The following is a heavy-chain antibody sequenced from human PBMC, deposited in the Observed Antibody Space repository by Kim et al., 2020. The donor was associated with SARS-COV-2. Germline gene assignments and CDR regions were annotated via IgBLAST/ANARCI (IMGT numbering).Heavy chain of an antibody. CDR3: ARSRGLLLGGMDV. Sequence: SETLSLTCTVSGGSISSRGYYWSWIRQHPGKGLEWIGYIYYSGSTYYNPSLKSRVTISVDTSKNQFSLKLSSVTAADTAVYYCARSRGLLLGGMDVWGQGTTVTVSS. CDR2: IYYSGST. D-gene: IGHD3-10*01. CDR1: GGSISSRGYY. V-gene: IGHV4-31*03. J-gene: IGHJ6*02.